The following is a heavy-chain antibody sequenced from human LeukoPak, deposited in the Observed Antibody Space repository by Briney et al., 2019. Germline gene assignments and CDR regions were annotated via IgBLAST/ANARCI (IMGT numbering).Heavy chain of an antibody. CDR2: IYSGDST. V-gene: IGHV3-53*01. D-gene: IGHD4-17*01. Sequence: PGGSLRLSCAASGFTVSSNYMSWVRQAPGKGLEWVSVIYSGDSTYYADSVKGRFTISRDNSKNTLYLQMNSLRAEDTAVYYCAKESTVTTSFDYWGQGTLVTVSS. CDR3: AKESTVTTSFDY. CDR1: GFTVSSNY. J-gene: IGHJ4*02.